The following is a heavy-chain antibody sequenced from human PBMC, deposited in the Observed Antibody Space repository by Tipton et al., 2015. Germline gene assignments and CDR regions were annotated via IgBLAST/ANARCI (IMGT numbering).Heavy chain of an antibody. D-gene: IGHD3-3*01. CDR3: ARGQDENALGEYYTH. Sequence: TLSLTCAVSGGSFSGHYWSWIRQTPGTGLEWIGYIFSGGSTNSNPSVKSRVTIFLTSNKQISLEMTSVTAADTAIYYCARGQDENALGEYYTHWGQGTLVTVSS. CDR1: GGSFSGHY. CDR2: IFSGGST. V-gene: IGHV4-59*11. J-gene: IGHJ1*01.